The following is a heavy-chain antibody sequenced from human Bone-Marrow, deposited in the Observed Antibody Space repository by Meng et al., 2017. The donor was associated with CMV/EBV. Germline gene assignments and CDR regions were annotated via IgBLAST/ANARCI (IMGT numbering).Heavy chain of an antibody. J-gene: IGHJ4*02. CDR3: ARAVYSSSPGVDY. D-gene: IGHD6-6*01. CDR2: MNPDSGST. CDR1: GYTFTNYD. Sequence: ASVKVSCKASGYTFTNYDINWVRQATGQGLEWMGWMNPDSGSTSYAQKFQGRVTMTRDTSTSTVYMELSSLRSEDTAVYYCARAVYSSSPGVDYWGQGTLVTVSS. V-gene: IGHV1-8*02.